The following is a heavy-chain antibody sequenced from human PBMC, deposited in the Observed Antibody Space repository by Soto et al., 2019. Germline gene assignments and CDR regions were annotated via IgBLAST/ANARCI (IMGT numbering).Heavy chain of an antibody. V-gene: IGHV3-53*02. CDR1: GFTVSSNY. D-gene: IGHD2-15*01. J-gene: IGHJ4*02. Sequence: EVQLVETGGDLIQPGGSLRLSCAASGFTVSSNYMTWVRQAPGKGLEWVSVIYGGGDTFYADSVKGRFTLSKDNSKNTVYLQMNSLRAEDTAVYYCTRVIGQSADYWGQGTLVTVSS. CDR3: TRVIGQSADY. CDR2: IYGGGDT.